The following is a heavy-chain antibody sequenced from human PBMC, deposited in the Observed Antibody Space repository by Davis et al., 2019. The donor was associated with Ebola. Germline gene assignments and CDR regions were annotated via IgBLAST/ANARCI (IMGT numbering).Heavy chain of an antibody. CDR2: INHSGST. CDR1: GFTFSRYW. V-gene: IGHV4-34*01. J-gene: IGHJ4*02. Sequence: GSLRLSCAASGFTFSRYWMSWIRQPPGKGLEWIGEINHSGSTNYNPSLKSRVTISVDTSKNQFSLKLSSVTAADTAVYYCARVRGWQMGRLDYWGQGTLVTVSS. D-gene: IGHD6-19*01. CDR3: ARVRGWQMGRLDY.